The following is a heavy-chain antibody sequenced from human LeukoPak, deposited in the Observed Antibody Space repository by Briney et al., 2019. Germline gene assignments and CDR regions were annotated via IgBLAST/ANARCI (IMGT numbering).Heavy chain of an antibody. CDR2: INSNNGGT. V-gene: IGHV1-2*02. Sequence: GASVKVSCKASGHTFTGYFLHWVRQAPGQGLEWMGWINSNNGGTNYAQKFQGRVTVTRDTSISTAYMELNRLRSDDTAVYFCATGNASYYYMDVWGKGTTVIVSS. CDR1: GHTFTGYF. J-gene: IGHJ6*03. D-gene: IGHD2-2*01. CDR3: ATGNASYYYMDV.